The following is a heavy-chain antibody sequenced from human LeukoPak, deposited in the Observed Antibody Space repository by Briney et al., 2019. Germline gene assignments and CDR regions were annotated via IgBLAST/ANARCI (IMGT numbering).Heavy chain of an antibody. V-gene: IGHV4-34*01. CDR2: INHSGST. CDR3: ARLYGDYDY. J-gene: IGHJ4*02. Sequence: SETLSLTCAVYGGSFSGYYWSWIRQPPGKGLEWIGEINHSGSTNYNPSLKSRVTISVDTSKNQFSLKLSSVTAADTAVYYCARLYGDYDYWGQGTLVTVSS. D-gene: IGHD2-2*02. CDR1: GGSFSGYY.